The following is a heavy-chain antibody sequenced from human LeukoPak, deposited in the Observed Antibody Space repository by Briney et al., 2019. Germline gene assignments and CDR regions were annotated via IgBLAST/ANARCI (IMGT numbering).Heavy chain of an antibody. V-gene: IGHV4-59*01. CDR3: AGYHIAAAPGAQNWFDP. D-gene: IGHD6-13*01. CDR2: IYYSGST. CDR1: GGSISSYY. J-gene: IGHJ5*02. Sequence: SETLSLTCTVSGGSISSYYWSWIRQPAGKGLEWIGYIYYSGSTNYNPSLKSRVTISLDTSKNQFSLKLSSVTAADTAVYYCAGYHIAAAPGAQNWFDPWGQGTLVTVSS.